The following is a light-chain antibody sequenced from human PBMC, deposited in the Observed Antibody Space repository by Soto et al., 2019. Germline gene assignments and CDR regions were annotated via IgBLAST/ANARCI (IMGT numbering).Light chain of an antibody. CDR3: QQYGSSPIT. V-gene: IGKV3-11*01. CDR2: EAS. Sequence: EIVLTQSPATLSLSPGERATLSCRASLSISNSLAWYQQKPGQAPRLLIYEASNRATGIPARFSGSGSGTDFTLTISSLEPEDFAVYYCQQYGSSPITFGQGTRLEIK. J-gene: IGKJ5*01. CDR1: LSISNS.